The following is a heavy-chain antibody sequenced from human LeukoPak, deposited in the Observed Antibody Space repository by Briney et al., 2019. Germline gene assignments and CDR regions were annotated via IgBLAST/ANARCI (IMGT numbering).Heavy chain of an antibody. Sequence: GGSLRLSCAASGFTFSSYEMNWVRQAPGKGLEWVSYISSSGSTIYYADSVKGRFTISRDNAKNSLYLQMNSLRAEDTAVYYCARADFYYMDVWGKGTTVTISS. J-gene: IGHJ6*03. CDR2: ISSSGSTI. CDR1: GFTFSSYE. V-gene: IGHV3-48*03. CDR3: ARADFYYMDV.